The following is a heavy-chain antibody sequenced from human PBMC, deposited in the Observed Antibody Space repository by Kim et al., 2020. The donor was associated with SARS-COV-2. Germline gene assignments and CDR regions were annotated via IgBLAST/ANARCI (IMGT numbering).Heavy chain of an antibody. CDR2: IYYSGST. CDR3: ARVGYDFWSGYYTGYKGGKYYFDY. J-gene: IGHJ4*02. D-gene: IGHD3-3*01. V-gene: IGHV4-61*01. CDR1: GGSVSSGSYY. Sequence: SETLSLTCTVSGGSVSSGSYYWSWIRQPPGKGLEWIGYIYYSGSTNYNPSLKSRVTISVDTSKNQFSLKLSSVTAADTAVYYCARVGYDFWSGYYTGYKGGKYYFDYWGQGTLVTVSS.